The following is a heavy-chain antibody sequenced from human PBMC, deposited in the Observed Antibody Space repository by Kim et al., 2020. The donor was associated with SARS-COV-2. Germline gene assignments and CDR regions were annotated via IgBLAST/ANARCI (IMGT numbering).Heavy chain of an antibody. D-gene: IGHD3-10*01. CDR1: GYTFSNNG. Sequence: ASVKVYCKASGYTFSNNGIDWVRRAPGHRFEWMGWINIGDGNTAYSETFYGRITITRDKSASASYLELSRLTFEDSGVYYCARGGPFSGSGSPFDYWGQG. V-gene: IGHV1-3*04. CDR2: INIGDGNT. CDR3: ARGGPFSGSGSPFDY. J-gene: IGHJ4*02.